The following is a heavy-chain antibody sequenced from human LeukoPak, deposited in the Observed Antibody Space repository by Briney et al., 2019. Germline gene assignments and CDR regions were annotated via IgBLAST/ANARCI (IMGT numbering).Heavy chain of an antibody. CDR2: IKSKANSYAT. CDR3: APAPHHDYGDF. CDR1: GFTFSNAW. J-gene: IGHJ4*02. V-gene: IGHV3-73*01. Sequence: PGGSLRLSCAASGFTFSNAWMSWVRQAPGKGLEWVGRIKSKANSYATAYAASVKGRFTISRDDSKNTAYLQMNSLKTEDTAVYYCAPAPHHDYGDFWGQGTLVTVSS.